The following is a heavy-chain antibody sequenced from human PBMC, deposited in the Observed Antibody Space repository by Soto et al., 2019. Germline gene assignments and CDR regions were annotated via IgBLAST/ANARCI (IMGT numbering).Heavy chain of an antibody. V-gene: IGHV3-23*01. CDR1: GFTFSSYA. CDR3: AKDRPAYYDYVWGSYRPSYYFDY. J-gene: IGHJ4*02. CDR2: ISGSGGST. Sequence: PGGSLRLSCAASGFTFSSYAMSWVRQAPGKGLEWVSAISGSGGSTYYADSVKGRFTISRDNSKNTLYLQMNSLRAEDTAVYYCAKDRPAYYDYVWGSYRPSYYFDYWGQGTLVTVSS. D-gene: IGHD3-16*02.